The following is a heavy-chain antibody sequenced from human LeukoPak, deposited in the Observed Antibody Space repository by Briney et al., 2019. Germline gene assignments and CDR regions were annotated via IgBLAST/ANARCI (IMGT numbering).Heavy chain of an antibody. Sequence: SETLSLTCTVSGGSISSYYWSWIRQPPGKGLEWIGYIYYSGSTNYNPSLKSRITISVDTSKNQFSLKLNSVTAADTAVYYCARDLRTYSSGPIYPWGQGTLVIVSS. D-gene: IGHD6-19*01. J-gene: IGHJ5*02. CDR1: GGSISSYY. V-gene: IGHV4-59*01. CDR2: IYYSGST. CDR3: ARDLRTYSSGPIYP.